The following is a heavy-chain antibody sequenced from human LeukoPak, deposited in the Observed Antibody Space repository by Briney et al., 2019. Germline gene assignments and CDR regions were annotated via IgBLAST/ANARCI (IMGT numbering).Heavy chain of an antibody. CDR1: GFTFSAYH. CDR3: AKDTGMSGWSPEYFQH. D-gene: IGHD6-19*01. Sequence: PGGSLRLSCAASGFTFSAYHINWVRQAPGKGLEWISYISTTGTTIHYADSVKGRFAISRDNAKSSLYLQMNSLRAEDTALYYCAKDTGMSGWSPEYFQHWGQGTLVTVSS. CDR2: ISTTGTTI. J-gene: IGHJ1*01. V-gene: IGHV3-48*01.